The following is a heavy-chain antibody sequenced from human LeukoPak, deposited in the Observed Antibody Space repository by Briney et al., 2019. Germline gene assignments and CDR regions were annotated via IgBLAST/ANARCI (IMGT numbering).Heavy chain of an antibody. V-gene: IGHV3-30*18. Sequence: GRSLRLSCAASGFTFSSYGMHWVRQAPGKGLEWVAVISYDGSNKYYADSVKGRFTISRDNSKNTLYLQMNSLRAEDTAVYYCANAGYSSGSAFDYWGQGTLVTVSS. J-gene: IGHJ4*02. CDR3: ANAGYSSGSAFDY. CDR1: GFTFSSYG. D-gene: IGHD6-19*01. CDR2: ISYDGSNK.